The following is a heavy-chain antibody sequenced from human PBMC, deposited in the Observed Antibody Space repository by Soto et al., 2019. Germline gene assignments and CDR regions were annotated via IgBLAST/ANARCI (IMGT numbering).Heavy chain of an antibody. D-gene: IGHD6-13*01. CDR3: ARVGLGYSNAWGFDS. CDR2: VYYSENT. Sequence: SETLSLTCTVSGASVSSGGYSWNWIRQPQGKGLEWIGYVYYSENTKYKPSLKRRVTISEDTSKDQISLKLSSVTAEDTAVYYCARVGLGYSNAWGFDSWGQGTLVTVSS. CDR1: GASVSSGGYS. J-gene: IGHJ4*02. V-gene: IGHV4-61*08.